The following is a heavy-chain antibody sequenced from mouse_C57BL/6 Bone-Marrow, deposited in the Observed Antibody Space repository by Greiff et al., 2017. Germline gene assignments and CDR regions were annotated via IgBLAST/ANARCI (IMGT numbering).Heavy chain of an antibody. V-gene: IGHV14-3*01. CDR3: ASSVLRRYFAY. J-gene: IGHJ3*01. CDR1: GFNITNTY. D-gene: IGHD2-4*01. CDR2: IDPANGTT. Sequence: EVQLQQSVAELVRPGASVKLSCTASGFNITNTYMNWVKQRPEQGLEWIGRIDPANGTTKYDPQFQVKATITADTSSNTAYLQLSRLTSEDTAIYYCASSVLRRYFAYWGQGTLVTVSA.